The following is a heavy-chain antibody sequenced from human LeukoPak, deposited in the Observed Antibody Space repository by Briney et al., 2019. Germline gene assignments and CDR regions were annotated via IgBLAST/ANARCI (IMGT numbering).Heavy chain of an antibody. J-gene: IGHJ5*02. CDR3: ARGYYYDSSGPNWFDP. CDR1: GVTFSSYA. Sequence: GGSLRLSCAASGVTFSSYAMSWVRQAPGKGLEWVSSISSSSSYIYYADSVKGRFTISRDNAKNSLYLQMNSLRAEDTAVYYCARGYYYDSSGPNWFDPWGQGTLVTVSS. CDR2: ISSSSSYI. D-gene: IGHD3-22*01. V-gene: IGHV3-21*01.